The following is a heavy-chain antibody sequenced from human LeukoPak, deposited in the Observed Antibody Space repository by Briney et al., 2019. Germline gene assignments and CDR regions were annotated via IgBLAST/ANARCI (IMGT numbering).Heavy chain of an antibody. J-gene: IGHJ6*03. CDR3: ARGSSGWAREYYYYMDV. V-gene: IGHV3-21*04. CDR2: ISSDSSYT. Sequence: GGSLRLSCAASGFTFSIYSMNWVRQAPGKGLEWVSSISSDSSYTDYADSLKGRFTISRDNANNSLYLQMNSLRAEDTAVYYCARGSSGWAREYYYYMDVWGKGTTVTVSS. CDR1: GFTFSIYS. D-gene: IGHD6-19*01.